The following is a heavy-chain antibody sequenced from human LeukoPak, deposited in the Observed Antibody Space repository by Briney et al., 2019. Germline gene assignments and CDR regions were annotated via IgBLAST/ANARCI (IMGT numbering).Heavy chain of an antibody. D-gene: IGHD2/OR15-2a*01. J-gene: IGHJ3*02. CDR1: GGTFSSHP. Sequence: ASVKVSCKASGGTFSSHPFTWVRQAPGQGLEWMGGIIPIFGTANYAQKFQGRVTITTDESTSTAYMELSSLRSEDTAVYYCANYVHDAFDIWGQGTMVTVSS. CDR2: IIPIFGTA. CDR3: ANYVHDAFDI. V-gene: IGHV1-69*05.